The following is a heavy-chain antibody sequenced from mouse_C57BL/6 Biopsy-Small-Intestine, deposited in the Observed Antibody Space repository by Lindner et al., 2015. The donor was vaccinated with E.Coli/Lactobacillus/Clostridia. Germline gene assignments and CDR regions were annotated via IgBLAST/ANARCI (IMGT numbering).Heavy chain of an antibody. Sequence: VQLQESGPGLVKPGASVKISCKASGYTFTDYYMNWVKQSHGKSLEWIGIINPDTVNSTYNQNFKGNATLTVDKSTSTAYMELRSLTSEDSAVYYCVRLGYAGNFWGQGTTLIVSS. CDR3: VRLGYAGNF. CDR2: INPDTVNS. V-gene: IGHV1-26*01. CDR1: GYTFTDYY. D-gene: IGHD6-5*01. J-gene: IGHJ2*01.